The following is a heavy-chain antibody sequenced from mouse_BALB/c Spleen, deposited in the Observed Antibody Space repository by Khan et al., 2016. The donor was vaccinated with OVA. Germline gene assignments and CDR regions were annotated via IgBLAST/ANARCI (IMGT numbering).Heavy chain of an antibody. CDR1: GISITSGNYR. J-gene: IGHJ1*01. CDR2: IYYSGTV. V-gene: IGHV3-5*02. Sequence: EVQLVESGPGLVKPSQTVSLTCTVTGISITSGNYRWSWIRQFPGNKLEWIGNIYYSGTVTYNPSLTSRTTITRDTSKNQFFLEMNSLTAEDTATYYCARDYGSLYWYFDVWGVGTTVTVSS. D-gene: IGHD1-1*01. CDR3: ARDYGSLYWYFDV.